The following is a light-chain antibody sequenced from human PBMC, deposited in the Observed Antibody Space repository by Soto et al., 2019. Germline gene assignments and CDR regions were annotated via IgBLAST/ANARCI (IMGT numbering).Light chain of an antibody. CDR2: EVS. J-gene: IGLJ3*02. Sequence: QSALTQPASVSGSPGQSITISCTGTSSDVGGYNYVSWYQQHPGKAPKLMIYEVSNRPSGVSNRFSGSKSGNAASLTISGLQAEDEADYYCSSYTSYTTLWVFGGGTKLTVL. CDR3: SSYTSYTTLWV. CDR1: SSDVGGYNY. V-gene: IGLV2-14*01.